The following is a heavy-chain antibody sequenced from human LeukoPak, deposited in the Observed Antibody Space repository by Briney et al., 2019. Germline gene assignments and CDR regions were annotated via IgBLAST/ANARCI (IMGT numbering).Heavy chain of an antibody. CDR3: AGDIAVAGTSVSG. D-gene: IGHD6-19*01. J-gene: IGHJ4*02. Sequence: SETLSFTCTVSGGSISSSSYYWGWIRQPPGKGLEWIGSIYYSGSTYYNPSLKSRVTISVDTSKNQFSLKLSSVTAADTAVYYCAGDIAVAGTSVSGWGQGTLVTVSS. CDR2: IYYSGST. V-gene: IGHV4-39*01. CDR1: GGSISSSSYY.